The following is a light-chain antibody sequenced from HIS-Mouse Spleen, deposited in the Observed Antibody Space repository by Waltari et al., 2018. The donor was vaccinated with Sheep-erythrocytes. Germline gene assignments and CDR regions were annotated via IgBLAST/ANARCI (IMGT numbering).Light chain of an antibody. CDR2: DVS. V-gene: IGLV2-11*01. J-gene: IGLJ1*01. CDR1: SSDVGGYNY. Sequence: QSALTQPRSVSGSPGQSVTISCTGTSSDVGGYNYVSWYQQPPGNAPKPMTYDVSKRPSGVPDGCSGSKSGNTASLNISGLQAEDEADYYCCSYAGSYNHVFATGTKVTVL. CDR3: CSYAGSYNHV.